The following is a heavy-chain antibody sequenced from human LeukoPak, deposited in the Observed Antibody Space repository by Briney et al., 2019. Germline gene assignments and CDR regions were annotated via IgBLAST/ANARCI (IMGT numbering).Heavy chain of an antibody. D-gene: IGHD3-16*01. J-gene: IGHJ4*02. Sequence: PSQTLSLTCTVSGGSISSGSYYWSWIRQPAGKGLEWIGRIYTSGSTNYNPSLKSRVTISVDTSKNQFSLKLSSVTAADTAVYYCARKGPFGIMITFGGVRPYYFDYWGQGTLVTVSS. CDR3: ARKGPFGIMITFGGVRPYYFDY. CDR2: IYTSGST. V-gene: IGHV4-61*02. CDR1: GGSISSGSYY.